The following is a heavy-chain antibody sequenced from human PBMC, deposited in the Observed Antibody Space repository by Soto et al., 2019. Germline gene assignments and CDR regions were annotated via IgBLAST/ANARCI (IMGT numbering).Heavy chain of an antibody. CDR3: ASGILLQEYAFDI. CDR2: ISAYNGNT. D-gene: IGHD1-26*01. J-gene: IGHJ3*02. V-gene: IGHV1-18*01. CDR1: GYTFTSYG. Sequence: QVQLVQSGAEVKKPGASVKVSCKASGYTFTSYGISGVRKAPGQGLERMGRISAYNGNTNYAQKLQGKVTMTTDTSTSTAYMELRSLRSDDTAVYYCASGILLQEYAFDIWGQGTMVTVSS.